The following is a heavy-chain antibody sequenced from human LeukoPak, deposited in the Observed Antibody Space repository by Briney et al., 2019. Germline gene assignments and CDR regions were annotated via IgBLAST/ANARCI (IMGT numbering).Heavy chain of an antibody. CDR1: GFTFSSYG. CDR2: ISGSGGST. V-gene: IGHV3-23*01. CDR3: AKGRLGEVAVSFDY. D-gene: IGHD5-12*01. Sequence: PGGSLRLSCAASGFTFSSYGMHWVRQAPGKGLEWVSAISGSGGSTYYADSVKGRFTISRDNSKNTLYLQMNSLRAEDTALYYCAKGRLGEVAVSFDYWGQGTLVTVSS. J-gene: IGHJ4*02.